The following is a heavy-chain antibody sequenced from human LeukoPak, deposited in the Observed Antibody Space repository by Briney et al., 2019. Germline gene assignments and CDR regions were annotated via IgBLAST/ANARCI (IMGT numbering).Heavy chain of an antibody. Sequence: GGSLRLSCAASGFTVSSNYMSWVRQAPGKGLEWVSVIHSGGSTYYADSVKGRFTISRDNSKNTLYLQMNSLRAEDTAVYYCARDGPPGTRGPNWFDPWGQGTLVTVSS. CDR2: IHSGGST. CDR3: ARDGPPGTRGPNWFDP. V-gene: IGHV3-53*01. D-gene: IGHD1-1*01. CDR1: GFTVSSNY. J-gene: IGHJ5*02.